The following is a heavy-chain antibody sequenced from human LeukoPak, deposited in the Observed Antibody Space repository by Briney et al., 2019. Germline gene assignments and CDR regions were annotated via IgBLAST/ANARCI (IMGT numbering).Heavy chain of an antibody. CDR3: ASYSSSWVGFDY. Sequence: SETLSLTCTVSGGSISSYYWSWIRQPAGKGLEWIGRIYTSGSTNYNPSLKSRVTISVDTSKNQFSLKLSSVTAADTAVYYCASYSSSWVGFDYWGQGTLVTVSS. J-gene: IGHJ4*02. CDR2: IYTSGST. V-gene: IGHV4-4*07. D-gene: IGHD6-13*01. CDR1: GGSISSYY.